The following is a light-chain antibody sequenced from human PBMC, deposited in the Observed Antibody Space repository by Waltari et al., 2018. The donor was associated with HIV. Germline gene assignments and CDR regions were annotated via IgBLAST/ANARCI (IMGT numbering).Light chain of an antibody. CDR1: QSLLDSRGYNY. V-gene: IGKV2-28*01. CDR3: MQALQTPVT. CDR2: LAS. Sequence: EIVVTQSPLSLSVTPGEPASISCRSSQSLLDSRGYNYLDWYVERPGQSPQLLIYLASERASGVPDRFSGSGSGTDFTLKISRVEAEDAGVYYCMQALQTPVTFGGGTKVEIK. J-gene: IGKJ4*01.